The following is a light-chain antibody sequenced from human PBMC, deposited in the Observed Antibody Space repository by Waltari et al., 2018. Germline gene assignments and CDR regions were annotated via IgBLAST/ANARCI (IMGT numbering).Light chain of an antibody. J-gene: IGLJ2*01. V-gene: IGLV2-11*01. CDR2: EVN. CDR3: CSYAGDYTLV. CDR1: SSDVGAYNH. Sequence: QSALTQPRSVSGSPGQSVTISCAGTSSDVGAYNHVSWYQQSPGTAPKLLIYEVNHRPSGVPDRFSASKSGNTASLTISGLRAEDEADYYCCSYAGDYTLVFGGGTKLTVL.